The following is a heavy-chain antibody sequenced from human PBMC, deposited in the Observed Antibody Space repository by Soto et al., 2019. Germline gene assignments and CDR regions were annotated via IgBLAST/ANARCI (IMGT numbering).Heavy chain of an antibody. CDR1: GGSISSSSYY. V-gene: IGHV4-39*01. Sequence: QLQLQESGPGLVKPSETLSLTCTVSGGSISSSSYYWGWIRQPPGKGLEWIGSIYYSGSTYYNPSLKSRVTISVDTSKNQFSLKLSSVTAADTAVYYCARRNEFIRFDPWGQGTLVTVSS. J-gene: IGHJ5*02. CDR3: ARRNEFIRFDP. CDR2: IYYSGST. D-gene: IGHD1-1*01.